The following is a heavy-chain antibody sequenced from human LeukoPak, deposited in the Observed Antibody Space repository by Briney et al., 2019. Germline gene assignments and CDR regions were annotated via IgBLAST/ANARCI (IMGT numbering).Heavy chain of an antibody. CDR3: ASSGSYRFDY. V-gene: IGHV3-48*02. D-gene: IGHD1-26*01. J-gene: IGHJ4*02. CDR1: GFTFSRYT. Sequence: GGSLRLSCAASGFTFSRYTMNWVRQAPGKGLEWVSHISTSGSAMYYADSVKGRFTISRDNAKDSLYLQMNSLRDEDTAVYYCASSGSYRFDYWGQETLVTVSS. CDR2: ISTSGSAM.